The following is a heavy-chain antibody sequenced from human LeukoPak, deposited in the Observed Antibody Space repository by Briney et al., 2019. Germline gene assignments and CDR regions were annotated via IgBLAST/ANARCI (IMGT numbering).Heavy chain of an antibody. CDR3: ARYARSDFDWLLSWFDP. CDR2: FYHGGST. V-gene: IGHV4-38-2*02. Sequence: RSSETLSLTCTVSGYSISTGYYWDWIRQPPGKGLEWIGTFYHGGSTYYNPSLKSRVTISVDTSKNQFSLKLSSVTAADTAVYYCARYARSDFDWLLSWFDPWGQGTLVTVSS. CDR1: GYSISTGYY. D-gene: IGHD3-9*01. J-gene: IGHJ5*02.